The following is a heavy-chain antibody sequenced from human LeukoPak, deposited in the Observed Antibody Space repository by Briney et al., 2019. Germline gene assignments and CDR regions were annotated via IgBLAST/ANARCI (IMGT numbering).Heavy chain of an antibody. Sequence: SETLSLTCTVSGGSISSYYWSWIRQPPGKGLEWIGYIYYSGSTNYNPSLKSRVTISVDTSNNQFSLKLSSVTAADTAVYYCARDFTPGYSYGILWGQGTLVTVSS. V-gene: IGHV4-59*01. CDR2: IYYSGST. J-gene: IGHJ4*02. CDR1: GGSISSYY. D-gene: IGHD5-18*01. CDR3: ARDFTPGYSYGIL.